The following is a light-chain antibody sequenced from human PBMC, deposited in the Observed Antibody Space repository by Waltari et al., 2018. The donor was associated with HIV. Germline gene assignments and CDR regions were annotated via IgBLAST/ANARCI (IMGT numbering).Light chain of an antibody. CDR1: SSNIGSHY. CDR2: RNH. CDR3: ATWDDSLSGVL. J-gene: IGLJ2*01. V-gene: IGLV1-47*01. Sequence: SVLTQPPSASGTPGQRVTISCSGSSSNIGSHYVFCYQQLPGTAPKLIMHRNHPLPSGVPDRFSGSTAGTSASLAISGLRSEDEADYYCATWDDSLSGVLFGGGTKLTVL.